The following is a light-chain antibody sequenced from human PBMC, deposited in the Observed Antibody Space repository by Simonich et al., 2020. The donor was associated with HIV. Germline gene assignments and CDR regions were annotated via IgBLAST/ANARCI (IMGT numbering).Light chain of an antibody. CDR2: WAS. CDR1: QSVLYRSNNKNY. Sequence: DIVMTQSPDSLAVSLGERATINCKSSQSVLYRSNNKNYLAWYQQQPGQPPKLLFYWASTRESGVPYRFSGSGSGTDFTLTISSLQAEDVAIYYCQQYYSTPWTFGQGTKVEIK. V-gene: IGKV4-1*01. CDR3: QQYYSTPWT. J-gene: IGKJ1*01.